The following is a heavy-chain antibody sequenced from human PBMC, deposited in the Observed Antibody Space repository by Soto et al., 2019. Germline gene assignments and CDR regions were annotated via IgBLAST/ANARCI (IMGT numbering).Heavy chain of an antibody. CDR2: IYYSGST. D-gene: IGHD6-13*01. Sequence: PSETLSLTCTVSGGSISSYYWSWIRQPPGKGLEWIGYIYYSGSTNYNPSLKSRVTISVDTSKNQFSLKLSSVTAADTAVYYCARAESIYSSSWYGGGWFDPWGQGTLVTVSS. V-gene: IGHV4-59*01. J-gene: IGHJ5*02. CDR3: ARAESIYSSSWYGGGWFDP. CDR1: GGSISSYY.